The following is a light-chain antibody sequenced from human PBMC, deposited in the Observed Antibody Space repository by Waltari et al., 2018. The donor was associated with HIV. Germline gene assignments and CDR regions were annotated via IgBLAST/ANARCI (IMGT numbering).Light chain of an antibody. V-gene: IGLV2-14*03. J-gene: IGLJ3*02. CDR1: DTYFSLSKF. CDR2: DVD. Sequence: AVTQPASVSGLPGQSTTISCTGDDTYFSLSKFVSWYQQHSGKPPRLILYDVDSRASGVSDRFSGSMSGNTASLTISGLRAEDEGHYYCASFTGDNTVMFGGGTEVTVL. CDR3: ASFTGDNTVM.